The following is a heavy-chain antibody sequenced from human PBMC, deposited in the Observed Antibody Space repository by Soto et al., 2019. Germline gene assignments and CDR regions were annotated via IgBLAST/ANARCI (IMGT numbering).Heavy chain of an antibody. CDR2: IYYSGST. CDR3: ARNVEAMVRGDVSLDFDY. V-gene: IGHV4-39*01. CDR1: GGSISSSSYY. J-gene: IGHJ4*02. D-gene: IGHD3-10*01. Sequence: PSQTLRHTCTVAGGSISSSSYYWGWISQPPGKGLEWIGSIYYSGSTYYNPSLKSRVTISVDTSKNQFSLKLSSVTAADTAVYYCARNVEAMVRGDVSLDFDYWGQGTLVTVSS.